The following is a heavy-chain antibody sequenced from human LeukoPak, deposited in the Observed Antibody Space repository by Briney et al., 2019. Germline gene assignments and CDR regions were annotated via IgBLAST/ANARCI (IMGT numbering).Heavy chain of an antibody. Sequence: GGSLRLSCAASGFTFSSYSMNWVRQAPGKGLEWVSSISSSSSYIYYADSVKGRFTISRDNAKNSLYLQMNSLRAVDTAVYYCARAKYYDFWSGYSELDYWGQGTLVTVSS. CDR2: ISSSSSYI. CDR1: GFTFSSYS. CDR3: ARAKYYDFWSGYSELDY. D-gene: IGHD3-3*01. J-gene: IGHJ4*02. V-gene: IGHV3-21*01.